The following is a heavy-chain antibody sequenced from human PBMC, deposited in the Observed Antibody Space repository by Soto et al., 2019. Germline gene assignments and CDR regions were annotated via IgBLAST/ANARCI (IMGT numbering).Heavy chain of an antibody. CDR3: ARGGHVVVVTAAFDY. J-gene: IGHJ4*02. Sequence: QVQLMQYGAEVKKPGASVKVSCKASGDTFTNYYIHWVRQAPGQGLEWMGTVNPSGGHTTYSQNFLGRVTKTRYTSTCTLYMELTSLTSDDTAVYYCARGGHVVVVTAAFDYWGQGNLVTVSS. D-gene: IGHD2-21*02. V-gene: IGHV1-46*01. CDR2: VNPSGGHT. CDR1: GDTFTNYY.